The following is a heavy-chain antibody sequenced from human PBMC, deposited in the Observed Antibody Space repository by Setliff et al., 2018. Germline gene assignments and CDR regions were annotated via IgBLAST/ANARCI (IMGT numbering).Heavy chain of an antibody. CDR3: ARAGMASLHRKEVFEH. Sequence: ASVKVSCKASGYTFTSYYMYWLRQAPGQGPEWMGIINIGGGSASYAQKFQDRVTMTRDTSTSTVYLEVTSLRSEDTAVYYCARAGMASLHRKEVFEHWGQGTLVTVSS. V-gene: IGHV1-46*01. D-gene: IGHD2-8*01. CDR2: INIGGGSA. J-gene: IGHJ4*02. CDR1: GYTFTSYY.